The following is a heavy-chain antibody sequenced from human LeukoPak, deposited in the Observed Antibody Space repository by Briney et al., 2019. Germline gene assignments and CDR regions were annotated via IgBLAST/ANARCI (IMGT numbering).Heavy chain of an antibody. J-gene: IGHJ4*02. CDR2: ISAYNGNA. D-gene: IGHD5-12*01. Sequence: ASVKVSCKASGYTFTSYGISWVRQAPGQGLEWMGWISAYNGNANYAQKLQGRVTMTTDTSTSTAYMELRSLRSDDTAVYYCAREDIVAMTNDYWGQGTLVTVSS. CDR1: GYTFTSYG. CDR3: AREDIVAMTNDY. V-gene: IGHV1-18*01.